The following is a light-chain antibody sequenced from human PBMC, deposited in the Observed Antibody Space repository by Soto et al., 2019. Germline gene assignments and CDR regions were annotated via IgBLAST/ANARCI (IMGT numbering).Light chain of an antibody. Sequence: EIMMTQSPATVSVSPGERATLSCRASQSIRTNVAWYQQKPGQALRLLIYDASTRATGLSSRFSGSGSGTEFTLPISSLQSEDVAIYYCQQYNDCPPLTFGGGTRLEI. V-gene: IGKV3-15*01. J-gene: IGKJ4*01. CDR3: QQYNDCPPLT. CDR2: DAS. CDR1: QSIRTN.